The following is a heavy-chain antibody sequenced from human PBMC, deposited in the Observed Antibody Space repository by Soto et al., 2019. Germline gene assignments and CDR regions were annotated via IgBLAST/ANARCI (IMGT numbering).Heavy chain of an antibody. CDR3: ARDHREDYGPSGYYYYGMDV. Sequence: PSETLSLTCAVSGYSISSGYYWGWIRRPPGKGLEWIGSIYHSGSTYYNPSLKSRVTISVDTSKNQFSLKLSSVTAADTAVYYCARDHREDYGPSGYYYYGMDVWGQGTTVTVSS. V-gene: IGHV4-38-2*02. J-gene: IGHJ6*02. D-gene: IGHD4-17*01. CDR1: GYSISSGYY. CDR2: IYHSGST.